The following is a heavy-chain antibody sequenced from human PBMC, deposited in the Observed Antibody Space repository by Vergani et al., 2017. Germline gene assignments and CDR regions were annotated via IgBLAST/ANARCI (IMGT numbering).Heavy chain of an antibody. CDR3: AAYYYDSSGYYWGPFDY. V-gene: IGHV3-23*01. D-gene: IGHD3-22*01. CDR2: ISGSGGST. CDR1: GFTFSSYA. Sequence: EVQLLESGGGLVQPGGSLRLSCAASGFTFSSYAMSWVRQAPGKGLEWVSAISGSGGSTYYADSVKGRFTISRDNSKNTRYLQMNSLRAEDTAVYYCAAYYYDSSGYYWGPFDYWGQGTLVTVSS. J-gene: IGHJ4*02.